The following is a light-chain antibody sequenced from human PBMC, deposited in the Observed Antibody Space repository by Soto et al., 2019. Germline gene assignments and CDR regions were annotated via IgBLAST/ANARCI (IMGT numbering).Light chain of an antibody. Sequence: QSVLTQPPSVSAAPGQKVTISCSGSSSNIGNKYVYWYQQLPGTAPKLLIYANNKRPSGIPDRFSGSKSGTSATLGITGLQTGDEADYYCGTWDSSLGAYVVFGGGTKLTVL. CDR2: ANN. J-gene: IGLJ2*01. CDR1: SSNIGNKY. CDR3: GTWDSSLGAYVV. V-gene: IGLV1-51*01.